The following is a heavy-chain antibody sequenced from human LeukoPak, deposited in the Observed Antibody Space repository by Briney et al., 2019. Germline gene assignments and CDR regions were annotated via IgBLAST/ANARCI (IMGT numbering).Heavy chain of an antibody. V-gene: IGHV4-30-2*01. Sequence: SETLSLTCTVAGGSISSGGYYWSWIRQPPGKGLDWIGYIYHSGSTYYNPSLKSRVTISVDRSKNQFSLKLSSVTAADTAVYYCARTLYDSREVRFDYWGQGILVTVSS. CDR3: ARTLYDSREVRFDY. CDR2: IYHSGST. CDR1: GGSISSGGYY. J-gene: IGHJ4*02. D-gene: IGHD3-22*01.